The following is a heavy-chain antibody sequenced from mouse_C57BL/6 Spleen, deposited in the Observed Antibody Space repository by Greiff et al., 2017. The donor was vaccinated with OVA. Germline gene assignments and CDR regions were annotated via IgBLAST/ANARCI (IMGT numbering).Heavy chain of an antibody. J-gene: IGHJ1*03. D-gene: IGHD4-1*01. Sequence: QVQLQQSGAELVKPGAPVKISCKASGYAFSSYWMNWVKQRPGKGLEWIGQIYPGDGDTNYNGKFKGKATLTADKSSSTAYMQLSSLTSEDSAVYFCARWDTGTDFDVWGTGTTVTVSS. V-gene: IGHV1-80*01. CDR1: GYAFSSYW. CDR3: ARWDTGTDFDV. CDR2: IYPGDGDT.